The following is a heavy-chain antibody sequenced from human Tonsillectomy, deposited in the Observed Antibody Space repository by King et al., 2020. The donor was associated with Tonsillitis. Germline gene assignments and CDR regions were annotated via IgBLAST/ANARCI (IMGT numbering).Heavy chain of an antibody. Sequence: QLVQSGAEVKKPGESLKISCMGSGYSFASYWIGWVRQMPGKGLEWMGIIYPGDSDTRYSPSFQGQVSISADKSISTAYLQWSSLKASDTAMYYCARPRISQPPPSGAKQYYFDYWGQGTLVTVSS. J-gene: IGHJ4*02. V-gene: IGHV5-51*01. CDR1: GYSFASYW. CDR3: ARPRISQPPPSGAKQYYFDY. D-gene: IGHD1-14*01. CDR2: IYPGDSDT.